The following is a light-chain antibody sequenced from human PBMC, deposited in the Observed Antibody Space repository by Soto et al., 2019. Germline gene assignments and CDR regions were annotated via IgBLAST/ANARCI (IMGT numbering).Light chain of an antibody. CDR3: QVWDGISDHVV. CDR2: YDS. Sequence: SYELTQPPSVSVASGETARITCGGNNIGSKSVHWYQQKPGQAPVLLIYYDSDRPSGIPERFSGSNSGNTATLTISRVEAGDEADYYCQVWDGISDHVVFSGGIKVTVL. J-gene: IGLJ2*01. CDR1: NIGSKS. V-gene: IGLV3-21*04.